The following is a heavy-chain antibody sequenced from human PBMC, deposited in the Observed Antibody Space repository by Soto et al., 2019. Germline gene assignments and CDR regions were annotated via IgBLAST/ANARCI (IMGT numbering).Heavy chain of an antibody. Sequence: PEGALRLSCAESGFTFSSYGMHWVRQAPGKGLEWVAVIWYDGSNKYYADSVKGRFTISRDNSKNTLYLQMNSLRAEDTAVYYCARGGYDYVWGSLGLEPNGFGIWGQGTMVPVSS. J-gene: IGHJ3*02. CDR1: GFTFSSYG. CDR3: ARGGYDYVWGSLGLEPNGFGI. V-gene: IGHV3-33*01. D-gene: IGHD3-16*01. CDR2: IWYDGSNK.